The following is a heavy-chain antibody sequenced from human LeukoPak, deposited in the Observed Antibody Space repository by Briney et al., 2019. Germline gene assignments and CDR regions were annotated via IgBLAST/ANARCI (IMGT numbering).Heavy chain of an antibody. V-gene: IGHV4-59*01. CDR1: GGSISSYY. J-gene: IGHJ4*02. D-gene: IGHD2-2*01. Sequence: SETLSLTCTVSGGSISSYYWSWTRQPPGKGLEWIGYIYYSGSTNYNPSLKSRVTISVDTSKNQFSLKLSSVTAADTAVYYCARGGRYCSSTSCSVWRKYDYWGQGTLVTVSS. CDR2: IYYSGST. CDR3: ARGGRYCSSTSCSVWRKYDY.